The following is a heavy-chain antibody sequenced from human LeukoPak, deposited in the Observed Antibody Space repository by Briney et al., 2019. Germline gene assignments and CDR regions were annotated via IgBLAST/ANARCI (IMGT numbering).Heavy chain of an antibody. CDR3: ARKRGWSVVSFNWFDP. D-gene: IGHD2-15*01. J-gene: IGHJ5*02. V-gene: IGHV4-34*01. CDR2: IKHSGST. CDR1: GGSFSGYY. Sequence: SETLSLTCPVYGGSFSGYYWGWIRQHPGKGLERNGEIKHSGSTNYHPSLKSRVTISVDPSKNQFSPKLSSVTAADTAVYYCARKRGWSVVSFNWFDPWGQGTLVTVSS.